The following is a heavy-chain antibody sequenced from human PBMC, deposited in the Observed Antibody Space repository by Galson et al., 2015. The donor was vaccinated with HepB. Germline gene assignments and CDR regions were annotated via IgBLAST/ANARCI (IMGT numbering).Heavy chain of an antibody. CDR2: IYYSGST. Sequence: TLSLTCTVSGGSISSGGYYWSWIRQHPGKGLEWIGYIYYSGSTYYNPSLKSRVTISVDTSKNQFSLKLSSVTAANTAVYYCARDRRGGSGYDLGLDYWGQGTLVTVSS. D-gene: IGHD5-12*01. CDR1: GGSISSGGYY. V-gene: IGHV4-31*03. J-gene: IGHJ4*02. CDR3: ARDRRGGSGYDLGLDY.